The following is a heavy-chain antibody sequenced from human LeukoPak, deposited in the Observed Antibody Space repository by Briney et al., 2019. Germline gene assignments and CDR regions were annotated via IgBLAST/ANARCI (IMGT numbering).Heavy chain of an antibody. D-gene: IGHD1-14*01. CDR2: IYFDGST. J-gene: IGHJ4*02. Sequence: SETLSLTCTVSGASIATYYSSWVRQPPGRGLEWIGYIYFDGSTNYHTSLKTRVTISVHTPKNQFSLKLDSVTAADTAVYYCARWFRAPGGKYYFASWGQGTLVTVSS. CDR1: GASIATYY. V-gene: IGHV4-59*01. CDR3: ARWFRAPGGKYYFAS.